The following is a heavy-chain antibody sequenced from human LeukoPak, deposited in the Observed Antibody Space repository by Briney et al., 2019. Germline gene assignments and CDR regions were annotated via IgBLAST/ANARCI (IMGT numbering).Heavy chain of an antibody. J-gene: IGHJ4*02. Sequence: PGGSLRLSCAASGFTVSSNYMSWVRQAPGKGLEWVANIKQDGSEKYYVDSVKSRFTISRDNAKNSLYLQMNSLRAEDTAVYYCAREPFWSGYFSNLHFDYWGRGTLVTVSS. CDR2: IKQDGSEK. V-gene: IGHV3-7*01. CDR1: GFTVSSNY. CDR3: AREPFWSGYFSNLHFDY. D-gene: IGHD3-3*01.